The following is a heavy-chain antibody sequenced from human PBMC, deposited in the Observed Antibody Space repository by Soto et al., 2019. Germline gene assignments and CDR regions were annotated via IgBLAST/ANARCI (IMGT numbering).Heavy chain of an antibody. J-gene: IGHJ4*02. V-gene: IGHV4-34*01. CDR1: GGSFSGYY. Sequence: QVQLQQWGAGLLKPSETLSLTCAVYGGSFSGYYGSWIRQPPGKGLEWIGEINHSGSIKYNPSLKSRVTISVDTSKTRFSLKLSSVNAADTAVYYCARGWCSDASCTPIDYLGQETLVPVSS. D-gene: IGHD2-15*01. CDR2: INHSGSI. CDR3: ARGWCSDASCTPIDY.